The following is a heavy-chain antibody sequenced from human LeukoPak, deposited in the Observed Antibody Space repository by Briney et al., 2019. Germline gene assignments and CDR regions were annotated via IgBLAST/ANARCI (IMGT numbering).Heavy chain of an antibody. J-gene: IGHJ4*02. Sequence: PGGSLRLSCTASGFTFSSYAMHWVRQAPGKGLEWVAVISYDGSNKYYADSVKGRFTISRDNSKNTLYLQMNSLRAEDTAVYYCARDISRKGYYDSSGYYGRPCPDYWGQGTLVTVSS. CDR2: ISYDGSNK. D-gene: IGHD3-22*01. V-gene: IGHV3-30-3*01. CDR1: GFTFSSYA. CDR3: ARDISRKGYYDSSGYYGRPCPDY.